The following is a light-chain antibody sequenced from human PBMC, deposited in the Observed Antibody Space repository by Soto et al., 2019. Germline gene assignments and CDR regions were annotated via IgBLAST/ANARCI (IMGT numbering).Light chain of an antibody. CDR1: SSNIGAGYD. Sequence: QSVLTQPPSVSGAPGQRITISCTGSSSNIGAGYDVQWYQQLPGTAPKLLMYGNSNRPSGVPDRFSGSKSGTSASLAITGLQAEDEPDYYCQSYDSSLSGSVFGGGTKLTVL. CDR2: GNS. CDR3: QSYDSSLSGSV. J-gene: IGLJ3*02. V-gene: IGLV1-40*01.